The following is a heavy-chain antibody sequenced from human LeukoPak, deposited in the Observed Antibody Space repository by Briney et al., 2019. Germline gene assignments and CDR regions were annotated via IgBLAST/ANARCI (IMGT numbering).Heavy chain of an antibody. CDR3: AIAPRRDGYNFGY. CDR2: ISGSGGST. J-gene: IGHJ4*02. V-gene: IGHV3-23*01. D-gene: IGHD5-24*01. Sequence: HTGGSLRLSCAASGFTFSSYAMSWVRQAPGKGLEWVSAISGSGGSTYYADSVKGRFTISRDNSKNTLYLQMNSLRAEDTAVYYCAIAPRRDGYNFGYWGQGTLVTVSS. CDR1: GFTFSSYA.